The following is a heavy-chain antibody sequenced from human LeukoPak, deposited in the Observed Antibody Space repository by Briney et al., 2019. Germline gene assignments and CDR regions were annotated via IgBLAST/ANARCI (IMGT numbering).Heavy chain of an antibody. CDR3: ARGRQAVALRIEHFDY. V-gene: IGHV4-59*01. CDR2: IYYSGST. D-gene: IGHD6-19*01. CDR1: GGSISSYY. J-gene: IGHJ4*02. Sequence: SETLSLTCTVSGGSISSYYWSWIRQPPGKGLEWIGYIYYSGSTNYNPSLRSRVTISVDTSKNQFSLKLSSVTAADTAVYYCARGRQAVALRIEHFDYWGQGTLVTVSS.